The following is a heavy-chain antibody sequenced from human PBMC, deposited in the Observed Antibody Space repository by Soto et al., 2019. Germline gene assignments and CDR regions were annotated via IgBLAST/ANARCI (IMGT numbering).Heavy chain of an antibody. CDR2: IYYSGST. Sequence: QLQLQESGPGLVKASQTLSLTCTVSGGSISSGDYYWCWIRQFPGKGLEWIGYIYYSGSTYYNPSLKSRVTISVGPSKGQFSLKLSSVTAADTAVYYCARNRQGGGKTYYVDYWGQGSLVTVSS. J-gene: IGHJ4*02. CDR3: ARNRQGGGKTYYVDY. V-gene: IGHV4-31*03. D-gene: IGHD2-15*01. CDR1: GGSISSGDYY.